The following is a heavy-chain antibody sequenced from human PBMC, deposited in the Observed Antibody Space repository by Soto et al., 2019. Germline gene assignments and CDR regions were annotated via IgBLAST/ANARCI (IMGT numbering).Heavy chain of an antibody. CDR2: IYYSGST. Sequence: QLQLQESGPGLVKPSETLSLTCTVSGGSISSSSYYWGWIRQPPGKGLEWIGSIYYSGSTDYNPSLKSPVTISVDPSKNLFSLKLSSVTAADTAVYYCARFYDYIWGSYRPKVNDAFDIWGQGTMVTVSS. D-gene: IGHD3-16*02. CDR3: ARFYDYIWGSYRPKVNDAFDI. V-gene: IGHV4-39*01. CDR1: GGSISSSSYY. J-gene: IGHJ3*02.